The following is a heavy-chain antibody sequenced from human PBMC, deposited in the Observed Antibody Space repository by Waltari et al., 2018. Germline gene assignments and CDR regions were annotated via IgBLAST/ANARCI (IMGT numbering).Heavy chain of an antibody. V-gene: IGHV4-59*01. Sequence: QVQLQESGPGLVKPSETLSLTCTVSGGSISSYYWSWIRQPPGKGLEWIGYIYYSGSTNYNPSRKSRVTISVDTSKNQFSLKLSSVTAADTAVYYCARDARGYSYVGYYYYGMDVWGQGTTVTVSS. CDR2: IYYSGST. D-gene: IGHD5-18*01. J-gene: IGHJ6*02. CDR3: ARDARGYSYVGYYYYGMDV. CDR1: GGSISSYY.